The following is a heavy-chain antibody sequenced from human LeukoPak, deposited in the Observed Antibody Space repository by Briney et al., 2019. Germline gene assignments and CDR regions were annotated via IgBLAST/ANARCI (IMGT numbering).Heavy chain of an antibody. CDR2: INPNSGGT. Sequence: ASVKVSCKASGYTFTGYYMHWVRQAPGQGLEWMGWINPNSGGTNYAQKFQGRVTITRDTSISIAYMELSRLRSDDTAVYYCARTENPIMITFGGVIVPFDYWGQGTLVTVSS. V-gene: IGHV1-2*02. D-gene: IGHD3-16*02. CDR1: GYTFTGYY. CDR3: ARTENPIMITFGGVIVPFDY. J-gene: IGHJ4*02.